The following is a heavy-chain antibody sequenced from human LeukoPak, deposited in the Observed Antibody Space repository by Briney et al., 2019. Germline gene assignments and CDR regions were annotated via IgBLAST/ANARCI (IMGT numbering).Heavy chain of an antibody. D-gene: IGHD4-23*01. V-gene: IGHV4-59*08. Sequence: PSETLSLTCTVSGGSISSYYWSWIRQPPGKGLEWIGYIYYSGSTNYNPSLKSRVTISVDTSKNQFSLKLSSVTAADTAFYYCARHGGGLQWSDYFDYWGQGTLVTVSS. CDR2: IYYSGST. CDR1: GGSISSYY. CDR3: ARHGGGLQWSDYFDY. J-gene: IGHJ4*02.